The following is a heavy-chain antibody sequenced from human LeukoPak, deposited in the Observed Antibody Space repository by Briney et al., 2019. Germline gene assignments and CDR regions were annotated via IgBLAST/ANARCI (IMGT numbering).Heavy chain of an antibody. V-gene: IGHV3-23*01. Sequence: GGSLRLSCAASGLTISSYVMSWVRQAPGKGLECVSVISDSGSDTYYTDSVKGRFTISRDNSKNTLYLQMNSLRVEDTAVYFCAKGEGYCGGGTCYRYFDSWGQGTLVTVSS. J-gene: IGHJ4*02. D-gene: IGHD2-15*01. CDR2: ISDSGSDT. CDR3: AKGEGYCGGGTCYRYFDS. CDR1: GLTISSYV.